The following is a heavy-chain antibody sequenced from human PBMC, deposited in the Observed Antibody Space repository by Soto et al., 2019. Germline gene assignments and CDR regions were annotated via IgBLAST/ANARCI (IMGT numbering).Heavy chain of an antibody. D-gene: IGHD1-26*01. V-gene: IGHV3-23*01. CDR1: GFIFSTYS. J-gene: IGHJ4*02. CDR2: ISGNGGST. Sequence: LGLSCEASGFIFSTYSMSWVRQAPGERLEWVAGISGNGGSTFYVDSVRGRFTIPRDNSRNTLYLQMTSLRVEDTAVFYCAKDKAAGASSLFDHWGQGALVTVSS. CDR3: AKDKAAGASSLFDH.